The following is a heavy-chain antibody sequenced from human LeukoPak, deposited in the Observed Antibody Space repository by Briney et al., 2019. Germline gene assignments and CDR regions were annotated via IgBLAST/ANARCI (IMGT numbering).Heavy chain of an antibody. J-gene: IGHJ3*02. CDR1: GGSISSGGDY. CDR2: IYYTGTT. CDR3: VTAAWRGSNSRDAFDI. V-gene: IGHV4-31*03. Sequence: PSETLSLTCTVSGGSISSGGDYSSLIRQHPGKGLEWIGYIYYTGTTYYNPSLKSRLTISVDTSKNQFPLNLSSMTAADTAVYYLVTAAWRGSNSRDAFDIWGQGTVVTVSS. D-gene: IGHD4/OR15-4a*01.